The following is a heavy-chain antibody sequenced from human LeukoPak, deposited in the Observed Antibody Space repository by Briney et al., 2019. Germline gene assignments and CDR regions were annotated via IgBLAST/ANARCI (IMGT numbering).Heavy chain of an antibody. CDR3: ARGYGDWGY. V-gene: IGHV3-48*01. CDR2: ISSSSSTI. CDR1: GFTFSSHS. D-gene: IGHD4-17*01. Sequence: GGSLRLSCAASGFTFSSHSMNWVRQAPGKGLEWISYISSSSSTISYADSVKGRFTISRDNAKNSLYLQMNSLRGEDTAVYYCARGYGDWGYWGQGTLVTVSS. J-gene: IGHJ4*02.